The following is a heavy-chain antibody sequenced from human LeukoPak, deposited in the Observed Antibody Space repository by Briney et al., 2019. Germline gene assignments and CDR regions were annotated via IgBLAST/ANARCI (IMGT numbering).Heavy chain of an antibody. CDR2: IGSSSSYI. Sequence: GGSLRLSCAASGFTFSSYSMNWVRQAPGKGLEWVSSIGSSSSYIYYADSVKGRFTISRDNAKNSLYLQMNSLRAEDTAVYYCARDRGGRYYDFWSGYEDVWGQGTTVTVSS. V-gene: IGHV3-21*01. CDR3: ARDRGGRYYDFWSGYEDV. CDR1: GFTFSSYS. J-gene: IGHJ6*02. D-gene: IGHD3-3*01.